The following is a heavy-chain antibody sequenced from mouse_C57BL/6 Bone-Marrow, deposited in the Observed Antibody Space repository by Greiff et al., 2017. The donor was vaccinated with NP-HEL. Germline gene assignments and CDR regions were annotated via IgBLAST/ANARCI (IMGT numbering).Heavy chain of an antibody. V-gene: IGHV1-54*01. CDR1: GYAFTNYL. CDR2: INPGSGGT. Sequence: VQLVESGAELVRPGTSVKVSCKASGYAFTNYLIEWVKQRPGQGLEWIGVINPGSGGTNYNEKFKGKATLTADKSSSTAYMQLSSLTSEDSAVYFCARPLYGSSLDYWGQGTTLTVSS. D-gene: IGHD1-1*01. J-gene: IGHJ2*01. CDR3: ARPLYGSSLDY.